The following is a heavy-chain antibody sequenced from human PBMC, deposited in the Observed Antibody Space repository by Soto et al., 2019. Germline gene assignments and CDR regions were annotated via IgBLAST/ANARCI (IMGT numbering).Heavy chain of an antibody. V-gene: IGHV3-21*01. Sequence: PGGSLRLSCAASGFTFSSYSMNWVRQAPGKGLEWVSSISSSSSYIYYADSVKGRFTISRDNAKNSLYLQMNSLRAEDTAVYYWARDHKSTVTLWFDPRGQGPLVTVSS. D-gene: IGHD4-4*01. J-gene: IGHJ5*02. CDR3: ARDHKSTVTLWFDP. CDR1: GFTFSSYS. CDR2: ISSSSSYI.